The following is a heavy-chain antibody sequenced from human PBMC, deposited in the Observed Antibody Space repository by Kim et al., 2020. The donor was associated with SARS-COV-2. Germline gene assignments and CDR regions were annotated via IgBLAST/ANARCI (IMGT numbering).Heavy chain of an antibody. Sequence: ISDNGVRTHYADSVKGRFTSSRDNSKSTLFLHMNSLRAEDTAIYYCEASDYWGQGSLVTVSS. V-gene: IGHV3-23*01. CDR3: EASDY. J-gene: IGHJ4*02. CDR2: ISDNGVRT.